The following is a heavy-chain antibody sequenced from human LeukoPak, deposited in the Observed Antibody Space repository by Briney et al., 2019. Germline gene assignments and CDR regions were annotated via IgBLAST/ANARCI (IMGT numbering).Heavy chain of an antibody. CDR2: IYYSGRT. CDR3: ARGPYSYDSSGAFDI. D-gene: IGHD3-22*01. V-gene: IGHV4-39*07. J-gene: IGHJ3*02. Sequence: PSETLSLTCTVSGGSISSTSYYWGWIRQPPGQGLEWIGSIYYSGRTYFSPSLKSRVTISVDTSKNQFSLKLSSVTAADTAVYFCARGPYSYDSSGAFDIWGQGTMVTVSS. CDR1: GGSISSTSYY.